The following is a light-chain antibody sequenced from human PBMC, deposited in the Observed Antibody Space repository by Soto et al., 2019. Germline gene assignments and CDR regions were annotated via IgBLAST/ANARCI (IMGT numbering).Light chain of an antibody. V-gene: IGKV1-5*03. CDR1: HTISSW. J-gene: IGKJ1*01. Sequence: DIQMTQSPSTLSASVGDRVTITCRASHTISSWLAWYQQKPWKAPKLLIYKASTLKSGVPSRFSGSGSGTEFTLTISSLQPDDFATYYCQHYNSYSEAFGQGTKVDI. CDR2: KAS. CDR3: QHYNSYSEA.